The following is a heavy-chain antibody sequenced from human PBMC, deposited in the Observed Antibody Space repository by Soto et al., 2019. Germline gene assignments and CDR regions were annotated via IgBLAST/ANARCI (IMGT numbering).Heavy chain of an antibody. D-gene: IGHD3-9*01. CDR3: ARDLKTLRLRYWNWFDP. V-gene: IGHV3-53*04. Sequence: PGGSLRLSCAASGFTVSSNYMSWVRQAPGKGLEWVSVIYSGGSTYYADSVKGRFTISRHNSKNTLYLQMNSLRAEDTAVYYCARDLKTLRLRYWNWFDPWGQGTLVTVS. J-gene: IGHJ5*02. CDR1: GFTVSSNY. CDR2: IYSGGST.